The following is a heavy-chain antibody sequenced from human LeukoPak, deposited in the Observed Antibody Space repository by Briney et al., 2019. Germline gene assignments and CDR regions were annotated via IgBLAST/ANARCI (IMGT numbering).Heavy chain of an antibody. CDR2: VYHSGST. J-gene: IGHJ4*02. CDR3: ARQRAGGTWAFDY. V-gene: IGHV4-39*01. Sequence: KPSETLSLTCTVSRGSISSRRDYWWAWIRQPPGQGLEWIGSVYHSGSTYSNPSLKSRLTISVDTSKDQFSLNLTSVTAADTAVYYCARQRAGGTWAFDYWGQGTLLTVSS. CDR1: RGSISSRRDY. D-gene: IGHD1-26*01.